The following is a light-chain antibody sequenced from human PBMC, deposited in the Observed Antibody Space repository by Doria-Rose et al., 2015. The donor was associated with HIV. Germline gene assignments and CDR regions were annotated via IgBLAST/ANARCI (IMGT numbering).Light chain of an antibody. CDR3: QSYDSSLSGSYV. CDR1: SSNIGADYD. V-gene: IGLV1-40*01. Sequence: QRATISCTGSSSNIGADYDVHWDQQLPGTAPKLLIYGNSNRPSGVPDRFSGSKSGTSASLAITGLQAEDEADYYCQSYDSSLSGSYVFGTGTKVTVL. J-gene: IGLJ1*01. CDR2: GNS.